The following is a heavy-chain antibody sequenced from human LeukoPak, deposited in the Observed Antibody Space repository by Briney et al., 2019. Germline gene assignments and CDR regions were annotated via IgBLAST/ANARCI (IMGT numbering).Heavy chain of an antibody. Sequence: ASVKVSCKASGYTFTGYYMHWVRQAPGQGLEWMGWINPNSGGTNYAQKFQGRVTITADESTSTAYMELSSLRSEDTAVYYCARGPVHPISNHMALYYYMDVWGKGTTVTVSS. CDR3: ARGPVHPISNHMALYYYMDV. V-gene: IGHV1-2*02. CDR2: INPNSGGT. D-gene: IGHD4-11*01. J-gene: IGHJ6*03. CDR1: GYTFTGYY.